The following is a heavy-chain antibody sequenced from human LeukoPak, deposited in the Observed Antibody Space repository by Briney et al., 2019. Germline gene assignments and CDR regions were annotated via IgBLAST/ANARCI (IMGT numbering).Heavy chain of an antibody. Sequence: GSLRLSCAASGFTFSNYGMNWVRQAPGKGLEWLSFITTSSSARYYADSVKGRFTISRDNAKNSLYLHMKSLRDEDTAVYYCAGDVEMATISDYWGQGTLVIVSS. V-gene: IGHV3-48*02. J-gene: IGHJ4*02. CDR3: AGDVEMATISDY. CDR1: GFTFSNYG. CDR2: ITTSSSAR. D-gene: IGHD5-12*01.